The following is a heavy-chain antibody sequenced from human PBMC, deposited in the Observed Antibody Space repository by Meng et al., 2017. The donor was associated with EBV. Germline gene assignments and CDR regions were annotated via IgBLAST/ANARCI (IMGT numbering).Heavy chain of an antibody. Sequence: IPLGVEMRKPGASVHVSCHASEYTFTGYYMHWVRQATGQGLEWMGRINPNSGGTNYEQKFQGRVTMTRDTSISTAYMELSRMRSDDTAVYYCAKGADLAAAGTFWFDPWGQGTLVTVSS. CDR1: EYTFTGYY. D-gene: IGHD6-13*01. CDR2: INPNSGGT. V-gene: IGHV1-2*06. J-gene: IGHJ5*02. CDR3: AKGADLAAAGTFWFDP.